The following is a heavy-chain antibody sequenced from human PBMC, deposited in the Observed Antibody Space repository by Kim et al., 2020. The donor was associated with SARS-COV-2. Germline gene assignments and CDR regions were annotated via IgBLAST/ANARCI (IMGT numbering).Heavy chain of an antibody. CDR1: GGSISSYY. V-gene: IGHV4-59*13. CDR3: ARTSEVAAYSSIWYEYFQH. CDR2: IYYSGST. J-gene: IGHJ1*01. D-gene: IGHD6-13*01. Sequence: SETLSLTCTVSGGSISSYYWRWIRQPPGKGLEWIGYIYYSGSTNYNPSLKSRVTISVDTSKNQFSLKLSSVTAADTAVYYCARTSEVAAYSSIWYEYFQHWGQGTLVTVSS.